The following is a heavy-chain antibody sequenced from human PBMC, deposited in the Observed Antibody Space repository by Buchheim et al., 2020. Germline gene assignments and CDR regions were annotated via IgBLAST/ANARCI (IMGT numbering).Heavy chain of an antibody. Sequence: EVQLVESGGVVVQPGGSLRLSCAASGFTFDDYAMHWVRQAPGKGLEWVSLISWDGGSTYYADSVKGRFTTSRDNSKNSLYLQMNSLRAEDTALYYCAKDVGWGDFWSGYQIDYWGQGTL. D-gene: IGHD3-3*01. J-gene: IGHJ4*02. CDR3: AKDVGWGDFWSGYQIDY. CDR2: ISWDGGST. CDR1: GFTFDDYA. V-gene: IGHV3-43D*03.